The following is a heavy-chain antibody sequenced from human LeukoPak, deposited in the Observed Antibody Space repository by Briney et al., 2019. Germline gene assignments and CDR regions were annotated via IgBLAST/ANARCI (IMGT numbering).Heavy chain of an antibody. CDR2: ISYDGSNK. CDR1: GFTFSSYA. D-gene: IGHD3-10*01. Sequence: PGRSLRLSCAASGFTFSSYAMHWVRQAPGKGLEWVAVISYDGSNKYYADSVKGRFTISRDNAKNSLYLQMNSLRAEDTAVYYCAREVLLWFGESDAFDIWGQGTMVTVSS. CDR3: AREVLLWFGESDAFDI. V-gene: IGHV3-30-3*01. J-gene: IGHJ3*02.